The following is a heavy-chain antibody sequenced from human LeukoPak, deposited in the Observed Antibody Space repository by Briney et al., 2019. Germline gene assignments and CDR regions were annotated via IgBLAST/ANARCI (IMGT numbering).Heavy chain of an antibody. V-gene: IGHV1-24*01. J-gene: IGHJ4*02. CDR2: IDREDGQT. CDR3: ATVGYSYGAFDY. CDR1: GYTLSEIS. Sequence: ASVKVSCKDSGYTLSEISMYWVRQAPGKGLEWMGGIDREDGQTIYAQKFQGRVTMTEDTSTDTAYMEVSRLTSEDTAYYYCATVGYSYGAFDYWGQGTLVTVSS. D-gene: IGHD5-18*01.